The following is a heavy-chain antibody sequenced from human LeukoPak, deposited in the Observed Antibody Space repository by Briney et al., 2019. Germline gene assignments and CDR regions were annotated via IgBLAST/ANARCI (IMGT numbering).Heavy chain of an antibody. J-gene: IGHJ5*02. D-gene: IGHD6-13*01. CDR2: INPNSGNT. V-gene: IGHV1-8*02. Sequence: ASVKVSCKASGYTFTTLDINWVRQATGQGLEWMGWINPNSGNTGYAQKFQGRVTMTEDTSTDTAYMELSSLRSEDTAVYYCATKGYSSSWFTYNWFDPWGQGTLVTVSS. CDR3: ATKGYSSSWFTYNWFDP. CDR1: GYTFTTLD.